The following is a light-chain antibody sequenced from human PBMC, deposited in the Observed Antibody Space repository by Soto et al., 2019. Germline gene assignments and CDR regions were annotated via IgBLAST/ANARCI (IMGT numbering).Light chain of an antibody. Sequence: DIQMTQSPSTLSGSVGDRVTITCRASQTISSWLAWYQQKPGKAPKLLIYKASTLKSGVPSRFSGSGSGTEFTLTISSLQPDHFATYYCQHYNSYSVAFXQGTKVDI. CDR2: KAS. CDR1: QTISSW. CDR3: QHYNSYSVA. V-gene: IGKV1-5*03. J-gene: IGKJ1*01.